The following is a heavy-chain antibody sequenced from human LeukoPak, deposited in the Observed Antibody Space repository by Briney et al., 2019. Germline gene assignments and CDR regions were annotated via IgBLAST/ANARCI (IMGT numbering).Heavy chain of an antibody. CDR1: GFTFSSYS. D-gene: IGHD6-19*01. V-gene: IGHV3-21*01. CDR3: ARDPSLWGAVAGVYYFDY. Sequence: PGGSLRLSCAASGFTFSSYSMNWVRQAPGKGLEWVSSISSSSYIYYADSVKGRFTISRGNAKNSLYLQMNSLRAEDTAVYYCARDPSLWGAVAGVYYFDYWGQGTLVTVSS. CDR2: ISSSSYI. J-gene: IGHJ4*02.